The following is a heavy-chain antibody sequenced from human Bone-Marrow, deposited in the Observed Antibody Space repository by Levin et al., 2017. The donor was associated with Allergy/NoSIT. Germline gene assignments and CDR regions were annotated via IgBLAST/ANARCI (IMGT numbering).Heavy chain of an antibody. J-gene: IGHJ4*02. D-gene: IGHD4-11*01. CDR3: ARDRLTTATTLIFDY. V-gene: IGHV1-18*01. CDR2: IGTNNGHT. Sequence: ASVKVSCKASGYTFSNYGFAWVRQAPGQGLEWMGWIGTNNGHTDYTQKLRGRVTMTTDMSTSTVYMELRSLQSDDTAVYYCARDRLTTATTLIFDYWGQGTLIVVSS. CDR1: GYTFSNYG.